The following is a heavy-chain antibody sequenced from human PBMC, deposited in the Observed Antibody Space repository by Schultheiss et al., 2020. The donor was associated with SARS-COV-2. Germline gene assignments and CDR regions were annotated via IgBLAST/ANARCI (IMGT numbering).Heavy chain of an antibody. CDR2: INLDSGDT. CDR3: ARSNRATSSLYDL. V-gene: IGHV1-2*04. Sequence: ASVKVSCKASGYTFTSYAMNWVRQAPGQGLEWMGWINLDSGDTNYAQKFQDWVTMTRDTSISTAYVEIYSLKSDDTAVFYCARSNRATSSLYDLWGQGTLVTVSS. J-gene: IGHJ5*02. D-gene: IGHD2-2*01. CDR1: GYTFTSYA.